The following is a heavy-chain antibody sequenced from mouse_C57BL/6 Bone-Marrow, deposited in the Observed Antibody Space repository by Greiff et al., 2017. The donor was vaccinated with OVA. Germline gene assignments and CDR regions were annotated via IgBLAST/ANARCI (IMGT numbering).Heavy chain of an antibody. CDR2: IYPGSGNT. J-gene: IGHJ1*03. V-gene: IGHV1-66*01. D-gene: IGHD1-1*01. CDR1: GYSFTSFY. CDR3: ARPYYYGTDGYFDV. Sequence: VQLVESGPELVKPGASVKISCKASGYSFTSFYIHWVKQRPGQGLEWIGWIYPGSGNTKYNEKFKGKATLTADTSSSTAYMQLSSLTSEDSAVYYCARPYYYGTDGYFDVWGTGTTVTVSS.